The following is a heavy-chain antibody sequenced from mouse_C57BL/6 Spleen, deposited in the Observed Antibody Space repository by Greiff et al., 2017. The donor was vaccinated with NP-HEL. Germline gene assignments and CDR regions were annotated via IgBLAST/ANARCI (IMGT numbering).Heavy chain of an antibody. J-gene: IGHJ2*01. Sequence: VQLQQPGAELVKPGASVKLSCKASSYTFTSYWMHWVKQRPGQGLEWIGMIHPNSGSTNYNEKFKSKATLTVDKSSSTAYMQLSSLTSEDSAVYYCARSEDYYGSSYDYWGQGTTLTVSS. CDR3: ARSEDYYGSSYDY. V-gene: IGHV1-64*01. CDR1: SYTFTSYW. D-gene: IGHD1-1*01. CDR2: IHPNSGST.